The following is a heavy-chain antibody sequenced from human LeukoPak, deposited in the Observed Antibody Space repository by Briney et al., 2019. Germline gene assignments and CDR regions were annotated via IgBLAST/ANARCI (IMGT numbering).Heavy chain of an antibody. D-gene: IGHD3-16*01. CDR1: GFTFSSYW. CDR3: TRALLRLGEFLLVRY. Sequence: GGSLRLSCAASGFTFSSYWMSWVRQAPGKGLEWVANIKQDGSEKYYVDSVKGRFTISRDNAKNSLYLQMNSLKTEDTAVYYCTRALLRLGEFLLVRYWGQGTLVTVSS. V-gene: IGHV3-7*03. CDR2: IKQDGSEK. J-gene: IGHJ4*02.